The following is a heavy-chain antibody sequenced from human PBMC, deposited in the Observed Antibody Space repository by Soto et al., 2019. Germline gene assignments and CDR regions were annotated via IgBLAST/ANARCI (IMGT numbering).Heavy chain of an antibody. CDR1: GFTFSSYA. V-gene: IGHV3-30-3*01. CDR3: ARDMDGGSVGLFDY. CDR2: ISYDGSNK. Sequence: GGSLRLSCAASGFTFSSYAMHWVRQAPGKGLEWVAVISYDGSNKYYADSVKGRFTISRDNSKNTLYLQMNSLRAEDTAVYYCARDMDGGSVGLFDYWGQGTLVTVSS. J-gene: IGHJ4*02. D-gene: IGHD1-26*01.